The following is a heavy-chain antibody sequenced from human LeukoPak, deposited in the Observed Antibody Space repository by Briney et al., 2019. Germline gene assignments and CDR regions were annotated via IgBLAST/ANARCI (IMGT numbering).Heavy chain of an antibody. CDR1: GYSISSDYY. D-gene: IGHD2-15*01. CDR3: ARGVASGGSHRARYYYMDV. CDR2: IYYSGST. Sequence: SETLSLTCTVSGYSISSDYYWGWIRQPPGRGLEWIGYIYYSGSTNYNPSLKSRVTISVDTSKNQFSLKLSSVTAADTAVYYCARGVASGGSHRARYYYMDVWGKGTTVTISS. V-gene: IGHV4-38-2*02. J-gene: IGHJ6*03.